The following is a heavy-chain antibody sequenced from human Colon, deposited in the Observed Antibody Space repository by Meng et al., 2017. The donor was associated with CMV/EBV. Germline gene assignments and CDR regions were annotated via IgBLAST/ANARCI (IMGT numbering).Heavy chain of an antibody. D-gene: IGHD3-3*01. V-gene: IGHV1-18*04. CDR1: GYTFTDYY. J-gene: IGHJ4*02. CDR3: ARGYDFWNGHYDY. Sequence: GESLKISCKASGYTFTDYYLQWVRQAPGQGLEWMGWISGYNGNTNYAQKFQGRFTMTTDTSTSTAYMELRSLRSDDTAVYYCARGYDFWNGHYDYWGQGTLVTVSS. CDR2: ISGYNGNT.